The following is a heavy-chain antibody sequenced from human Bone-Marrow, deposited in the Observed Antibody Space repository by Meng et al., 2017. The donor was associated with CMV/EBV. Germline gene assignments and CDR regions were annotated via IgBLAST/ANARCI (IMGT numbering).Heavy chain of an antibody. Sequence: GESLKISCAASGFTFSSYAMHWVRQAPGKGLERVAVISYDGSNKYYADSVKGRFTISRDNSKNTLYLQMNSLRAEDTAVYDCARDSSSREYYEGWFDPCGQGTLVTVSS. CDR1: GFTFSSYA. V-gene: IGHV3-30*04. CDR3: ARDSSSREYYEGWFDP. J-gene: IGHJ5*02. CDR2: ISYDGSNK. D-gene: IGHD3-22*01.